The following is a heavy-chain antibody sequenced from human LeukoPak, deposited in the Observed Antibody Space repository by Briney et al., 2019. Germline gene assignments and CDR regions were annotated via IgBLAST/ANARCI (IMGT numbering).Heavy chain of an antibody. Sequence: GGSLRLSCAASGFTFSSYWMSWVRQAPGKGLEWVANIKQDGSEKYYVDSVKGRFTISRDNAKNSLYLQMNSLRAEDTAVYYCARQYSSSSGGRDYFDYWGQGTLVTVSS. D-gene: IGHD6-6*01. CDR2: IKQDGSEK. CDR3: ARQYSSSSGGRDYFDY. J-gene: IGHJ4*02. CDR1: GFTFSSYW. V-gene: IGHV3-7*01.